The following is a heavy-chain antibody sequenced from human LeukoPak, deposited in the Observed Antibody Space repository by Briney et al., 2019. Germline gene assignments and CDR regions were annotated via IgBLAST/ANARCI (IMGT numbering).Heavy chain of an antibody. Sequence: GGSLRLSCAASGFTFSSYAMSWVRQAPGKGLEWVSAISGSGGSTYYADSVKGRFTISRDNSKNTLYLQMNSLRAEDTAVYYCAKDEMELRISEYFQHXXQGTLVTVSS. CDR2: ISGSGGST. CDR3: AKDEMELRISEYFQH. V-gene: IGHV3-23*01. D-gene: IGHD1-7*01. J-gene: IGHJ1*01. CDR1: GFTFSSYA.